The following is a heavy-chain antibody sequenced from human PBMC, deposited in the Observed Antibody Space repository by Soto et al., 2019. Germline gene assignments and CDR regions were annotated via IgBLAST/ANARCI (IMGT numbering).Heavy chain of an antibody. V-gene: IGHV3-30-3*01. CDR3: ARGTTTSAFSAMDV. J-gene: IGHJ6*02. Sequence: SGGGVVQPGRSLRLSCAASGFTFSYHALNWVRQAPGKGLEWVAVISYDGDNKYIAESVKGRFTISRDNSKSTVSLQMNSLRAEDTAMYFCARGTTTSAFSAMDVWGQGTTVTVSS. D-gene: IGHD1-1*01. CDR2: ISYDGDNK. CDR1: GFTFSYHA.